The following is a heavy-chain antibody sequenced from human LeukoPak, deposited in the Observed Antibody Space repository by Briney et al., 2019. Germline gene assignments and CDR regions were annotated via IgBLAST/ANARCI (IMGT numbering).Heavy chain of an antibody. V-gene: IGHV1-69*05. D-gene: IGHD3-10*01. CDR2: IIPIFGTA. CDR1: GGTFSSYA. CDR3: ARDGYYGSGSP. Sequence: GASVKVSCKASGGTFSSYAISWVRQAPGQGLEWMGRIIPIFGTANYAQKFQGRVTITTDESTSTDYMELSSLRSEDTAVYYCARDGYYGSGSPWGQGTLVTVSS. J-gene: IGHJ5*02.